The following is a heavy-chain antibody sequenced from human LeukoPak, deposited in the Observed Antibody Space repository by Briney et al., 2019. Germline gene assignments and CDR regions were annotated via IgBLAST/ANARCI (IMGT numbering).Heavy chain of an antibody. CDR1: GFTFSSYA. CDR2: ISGSGGST. J-gene: IGHJ6*03. D-gene: IGHD1-26*01. Sequence: AGGSLRLSCAASGFTFSSYAMSWVRQAPGKGLEWVSGISGSGGSTYYADSVKGRFTISRDNSKKTLYLQMNRLRAEDTAVYYCAKDSKIVGPTFRSYHYMDVWGKGTTVTVSS. CDR3: AKDSKIVGPTFRSYHYMDV. V-gene: IGHV3-23*01.